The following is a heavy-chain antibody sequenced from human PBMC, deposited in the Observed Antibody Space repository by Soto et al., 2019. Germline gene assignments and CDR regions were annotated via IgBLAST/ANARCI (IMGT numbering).Heavy chain of an antibody. Sequence: EVQLVESGGDLVQPGRSLRLSCTASGFTFSDYAMSWFRQAPGKGLEWVGFIRSKANGGTTEYAASVKGRFTISTDDTQSITYLQMISLKTEDPAVYDVTRDKLVERAVEVWGQCTIVTVSS. CDR1: GFTFSDYA. CDR3: TRDKLVERAVEV. J-gene: IGHJ3*01. V-gene: IGHV3-49*03. CDR2: IRSKANGGTT. D-gene: IGHD2-2*01.